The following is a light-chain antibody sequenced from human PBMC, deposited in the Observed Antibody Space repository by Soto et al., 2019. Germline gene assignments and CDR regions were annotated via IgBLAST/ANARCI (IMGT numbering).Light chain of an antibody. V-gene: IGKV3-15*01. CDR1: QSVSSN. CDR2: GAS. Sequence: EIVMTQSPATLSVSPGERATLSCRASQSVSSNLAWYQQKPGQAPRLLIYGASTRATGIPPRFSGSDSETELPPTISSLRSEDFASYYCKEDNNWSPWTCGQGTKVEIK. CDR3: KEDNNWSPWT. J-gene: IGKJ1*01.